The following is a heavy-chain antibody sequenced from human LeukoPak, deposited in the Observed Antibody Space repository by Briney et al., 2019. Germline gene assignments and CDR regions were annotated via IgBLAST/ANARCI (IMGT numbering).Heavy chain of an antibody. CDR2: IYYSGST. J-gene: IGHJ6*03. CDR3: ARRAGVVVPAAMKTNYYYYYYMDV. D-gene: IGHD2-2*01. CDR1: GGSISSYY. V-gene: IGHV4-59*01. Sequence: TPSETLSLTCTVSGGSISSYYWSWIRQPPGKGLEWIGYIYYSGSTNYNPSLKSRVTISVDTSKNQFSLKLSSVTAADTAVYYCARRAGVVVPAAMKTNYYYYYYMDVWGKGTTVTISS.